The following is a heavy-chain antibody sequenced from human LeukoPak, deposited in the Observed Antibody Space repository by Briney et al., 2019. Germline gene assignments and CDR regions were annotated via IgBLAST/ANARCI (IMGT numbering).Heavy chain of an antibody. J-gene: IGHJ4*02. CDR3: ARGPIYCSSTSCYEAPGFDY. D-gene: IGHD2-2*01. V-gene: IGHV3-11*04. CDR2: IGSSGSDI. Sequence: GGSLRLSCAASGFTFGDYSMSWIRQAPGKGLEWVSCIGSSGSDIYYADSVKGRFTISRDNAKSSLYLQVNSLRAEDTAVYYCARGPIYCSSTSCYEAPGFDYWGQGTLVTVSS. CDR1: GFTFGDYS.